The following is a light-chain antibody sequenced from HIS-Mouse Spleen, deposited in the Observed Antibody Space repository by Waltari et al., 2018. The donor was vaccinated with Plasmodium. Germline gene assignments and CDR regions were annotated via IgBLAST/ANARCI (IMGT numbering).Light chain of an antibody. V-gene: IGLV2-23*01. Sequence: ALTQPASVSGSPGQSITISCTGTSSDVGSYNLVSWYQQHPGKAPKLMIYEGSKRPSGVSNRFSGSKSGNTASLTISGLQAEDEADYYCCSYAGSSTLVFGGGTKLTVL. J-gene: IGLJ2*01. CDR2: EGS. CDR1: SSDVGSYNL. CDR3: CSYAGSSTLV.